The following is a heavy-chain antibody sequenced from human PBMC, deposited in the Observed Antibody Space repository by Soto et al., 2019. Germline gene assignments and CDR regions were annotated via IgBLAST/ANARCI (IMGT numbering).Heavy chain of an antibody. D-gene: IGHD4-17*01. J-gene: IGHJ6*02. V-gene: IGHV5-10-1*01. CDR1: GYSFTSYW. Sequence: GESLKISFKGSGYSFTSYWISWVRQMPGKGLEWMGRIDPSDSYTNYSPSFQGHVTISADKSISTAYLQWSSLKASDTAMYYCARLYGDSVYYYYYGMDVWGQGTTVTVSS. CDR3: ARLYGDSVYYYYYGMDV. CDR2: IDPSDSYT.